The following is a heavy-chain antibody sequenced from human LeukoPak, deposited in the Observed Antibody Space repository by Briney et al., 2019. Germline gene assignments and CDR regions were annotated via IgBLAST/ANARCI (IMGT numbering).Heavy chain of an antibody. CDR1: GYSFTSYW. CDR2: IYPGGSDT. V-gene: IGHV5-51*01. CDR3: ASRYYYDSRADAFDI. D-gene: IGHD3-22*01. J-gene: IGHJ3*02. Sequence: GESLKISCKGSGYSFTSYWIGWVRQMPGKGLEWMGIIYPGGSDTRYSPSFQGQVTISADKSISTAYLQWSSLKASDTAMYYCASRYYYDSRADAFDIWGQGTMVTVSS.